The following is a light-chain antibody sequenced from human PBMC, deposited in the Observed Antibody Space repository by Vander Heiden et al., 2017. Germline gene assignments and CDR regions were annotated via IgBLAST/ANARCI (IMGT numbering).Light chain of an antibody. CDR1: QSVSGSY. CDR2: GAS. J-gene: IGKJ2*01. CDR3: QQYGSSPPYT. Sequence: VLMQSPGTLSLSQGGRATLSCRASQSVSGSYLAWYQQKYGQAPRLLIYGASSRPAGIPDRFSGSGSGTDFTLTISRLDPEDFGVYYCQQYGSSPPYTFGQGTKLEIK. V-gene: IGKV3-20*01.